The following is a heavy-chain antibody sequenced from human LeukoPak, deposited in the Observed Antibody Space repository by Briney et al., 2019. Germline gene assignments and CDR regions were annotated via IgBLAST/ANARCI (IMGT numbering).Heavy chain of an antibody. Sequence: GGSLRLSCAASGLSLSVNYMTWVRQSPGKGPEWLSNIYRDGNTYYADSVNGRFSISRDDYKNTLYLEMSSLRAEDTALYYCARYTFRAVDIWGQGSMVTVSS. V-gene: IGHV3-53*01. CDR3: ARYTFRAVDI. CDR1: GLSLSVNY. CDR2: IYRDGNT. J-gene: IGHJ3*02. D-gene: IGHD2-2*02.